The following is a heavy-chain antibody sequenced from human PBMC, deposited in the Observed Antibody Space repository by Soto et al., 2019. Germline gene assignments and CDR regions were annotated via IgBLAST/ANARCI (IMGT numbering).Heavy chain of an antibody. CDR3: ARDHYYAFDI. V-gene: IGHV3-23*01. J-gene: IGHJ3*02. Sequence: EVQLSESGGDLRQPGGSLRLSCAASGFTFTNYAMTWVRQTPGKGLEWVSGISASGGLKYYADSVQGRFTVSRDNARNSVHLQMNSLRDEDTAVYYCARDHYYAFDIWGQGTMVTVS. D-gene: IGHD1-26*01. CDR2: ISASGGLK. CDR1: GFTFTNYA.